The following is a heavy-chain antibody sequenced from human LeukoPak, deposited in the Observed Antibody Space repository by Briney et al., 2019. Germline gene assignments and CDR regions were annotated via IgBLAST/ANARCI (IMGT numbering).Heavy chain of an antibody. CDR3: AKPDDSSGYYYDY. CDR2: MNPNSGNT. V-gene: IGHV1-8*01. Sequence: ASVKVSCKASGYTFTSYDINWVRQATGQGLEWMGWMNPNSGNTGYAQKFQGRVTMTRNTSISTAYMELSSLRSEDTAVYYCAKPDDSSGYYYDYWGQGTLVTVSS. J-gene: IGHJ4*02. CDR1: GYTFTSYD. D-gene: IGHD3-22*01.